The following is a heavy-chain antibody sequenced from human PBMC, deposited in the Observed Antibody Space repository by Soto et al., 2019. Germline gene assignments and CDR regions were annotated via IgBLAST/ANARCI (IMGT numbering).Heavy chain of an antibody. CDR2: ISYDGSNK. V-gene: IGHV3-30*18. Sequence: QVQLVESGGGVVQPGRSLRLSCAASGFTFSSYGMHWVRQAPGKGLEWVAVISYDGSNKYYADSVKGRFTISRDNSKNTLYLQMNSLRAEDTAVYYCAKEEGVDYDYVWVSYRLFDYWGQGTLVTVSS. CDR3: AKEEGVDYDYVWVSYRLFDY. CDR1: GFTFSSYG. D-gene: IGHD3-16*02. J-gene: IGHJ4*02.